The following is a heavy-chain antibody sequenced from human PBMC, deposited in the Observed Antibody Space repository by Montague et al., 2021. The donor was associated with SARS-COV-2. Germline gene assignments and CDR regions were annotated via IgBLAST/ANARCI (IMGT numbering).Heavy chain of an antibody. CDR3: ARGRAVTTFYYYYYGMDV. CDR1: GGPFSGYY. CDR2: INHSGST. J-gene: IGHJ6*02. Sequence: SETLSLTCAVYGGPFSGYYWSWIRQPPGKGLEWIGEINHSGSTNYNPSLKSRVTISVDTSENQFSLKLSSVTAADTAVYYCARGRAVTTFYYYYYGMDVWGQGTTVTVSS. V-gene: IGHV4-34*01. D-gene: IGHD4-17*01.